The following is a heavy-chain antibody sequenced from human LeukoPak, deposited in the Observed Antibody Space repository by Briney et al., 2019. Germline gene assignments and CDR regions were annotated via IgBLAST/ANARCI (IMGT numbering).Heavy chain of an antibody. CDR1: AFTFSDYW. V-gene: IGHV3-7*01. CDR3: ASSRGQWLPPGVY. J-gene: IGHJ4*02. Sequence: GSLRLSCAASAFTFSDYWMTWVRQAPGKGLERVANIKEDGSEKYYVDSVKGRFTISRDNAKNSLYLQMNSLRAEDTAVYYCASSRGQWLPPGVYWGQGTLVTVSS. D-gene: IGHD6-19*01. CDR2: IKEDGSEK.